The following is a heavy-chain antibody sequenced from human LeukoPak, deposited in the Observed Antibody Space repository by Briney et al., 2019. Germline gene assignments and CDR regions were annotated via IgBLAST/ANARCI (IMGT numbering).Heavy chain of an antibody. CDR1: EFTFSSYS. Sequence: GGSLRLSCAASEFTFSSYSMNWVRQAPGKGLEWVSGISWQSRTRKYADSVRGRFTISRDNAKNSLYLQMNSLKLEDTALYYCVKDRDFWSGLDVWGQGTMVTVS. D-gene: IGHD3-3*01. CDR2: ISWQSRTR. V-gene: IGHV3-9*01. CDR3: VKDRDFWSGLDV. J-gene: IGHJ6*02.